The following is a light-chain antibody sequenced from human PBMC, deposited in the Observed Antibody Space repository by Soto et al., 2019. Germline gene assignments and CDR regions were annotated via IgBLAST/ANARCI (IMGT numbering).Light chain of an antibody. CDR3: SSYKSSMTNV. Sequence: QSALTQPASVSGSPGQSITISCTGTSSDVGGYNSVSWYQHHPGKAPKLILYDVDDRPSGVSYRFSGSKSGNTASLTISGLQAADEADYFCSSYKSSMTNVCVSGTKVTVL. J-gene: IGLJ1*01. CDR2: DVD. CDR1: SSDVGGYNS. V-gene: IGLV2-14*03.